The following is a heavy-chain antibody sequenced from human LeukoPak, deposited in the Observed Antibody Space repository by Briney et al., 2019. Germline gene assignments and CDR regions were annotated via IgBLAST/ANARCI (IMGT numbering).Heavy chain of an antibody. D-gene: IGHD3-22*01. V-gene: IGHV3-30*02. J-gene: IGHJ5*02. CDR3: AKDPQAYDSSGYVDP. CDR2: IRYDGSNK. Sequence: GGSLRLSCSASGFTFISYGMHWVRQAPGKGLEWVAFIRYDGSNKYYADSVKGRFTISRDNSKNTLYLQMNSLRAEDTAVYYCAKDPQAYDSSGYVDPWGQGTLVTVSS. CDR1: GFTFISYG.